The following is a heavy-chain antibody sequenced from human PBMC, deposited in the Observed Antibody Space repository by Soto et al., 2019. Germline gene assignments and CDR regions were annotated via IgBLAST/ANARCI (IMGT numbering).Heavy chain of an antibody. V-gene: IGHV4-31*03. J-gene: IGHJ4*02. CDR1: GGSISSGGYY. CDR2: IYYSGST. D-gene: IGHD3-9*01. CDR3: ARATYYDILTGYSYRQRFYYFDY. Sequence: SETLSLTCTVSGGSISSGGYYWSWIRQHPGKGLEWIGYIYYSGSTYYNPSLKSRVTISVDTSKNQFSLKLSSVTAADTAVYYCARATYYDILTGYSYRQRFYYFDYWAREPWSPSPQ.